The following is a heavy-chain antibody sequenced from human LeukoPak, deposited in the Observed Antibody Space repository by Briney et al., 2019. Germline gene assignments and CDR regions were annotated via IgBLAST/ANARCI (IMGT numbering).Heavy chain of an antibody. CDR1: GFTFSSSA. J-gene: IGHJ4*02. D-gene: IGHD2-15*01. CDR3: AKQLGYCSDGSCYFPY. Sequence: GESLRLSCAASGFTFSSSAMSWVRQAPGKGLEWVSAISNNGGYTYYADSVQGRFTISRDNSKSTLCLQMNSLGAEDTAVYYCAKQLGYCSDGSCYFPYWGQGTLVTVSS. V-gene: IGHV3-23*01. CDR2: ISNNGGYT.